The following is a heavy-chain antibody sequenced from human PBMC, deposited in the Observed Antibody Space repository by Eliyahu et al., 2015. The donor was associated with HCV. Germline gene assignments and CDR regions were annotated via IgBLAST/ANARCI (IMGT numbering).Heavy chain of an antibody. CDR3: ARGSGGAYGDYSFDY. D-gene: IGHD4-17*01. CDR1: GFTVXTNY. Sequence: EVQLVESGGNLVQPGGSLRLSCAASGFTVXTNYMSWVRQAPGKGLEWVSVIYTGGNTYYADSVKGRFTISRDSSKNTLYLQMNSLRAEDTAVYYCARGSGGAYGDYSFDYWGQGTLVTVSS. J-gene: IGHJ4*02. CDR2: IYTGGNT. V-gene: IGHV3-66*01.